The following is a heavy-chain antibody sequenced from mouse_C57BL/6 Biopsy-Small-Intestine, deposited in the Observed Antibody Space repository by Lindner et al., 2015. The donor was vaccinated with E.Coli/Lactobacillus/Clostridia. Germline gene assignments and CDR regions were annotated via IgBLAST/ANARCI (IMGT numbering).Heavy chain of an antibody. D-gene: IGHD2-4*01. CDR2: FDPENGGT. J-gene: IGHJ4*01. V-gene: IGHV14-2*02. CDR1: GYPLNELS. Sequence: SVKVSCKVSGYPLNELSIHWVRQAPGKGLEWVGGFDPENGGTNYAQTFQDRITLREDTSSDTAYLELSSLGSADTAIYYCASITRPLRSVEWLPLDYWGQGTLVTVSS. CDR3: ASITRPLRSVEWLPLDY.